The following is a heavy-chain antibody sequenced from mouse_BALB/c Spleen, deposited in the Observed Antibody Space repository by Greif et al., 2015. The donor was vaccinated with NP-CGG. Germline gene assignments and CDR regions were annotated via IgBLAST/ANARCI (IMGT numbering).Heavy chain of an antibody. J-gene: IGHJ3*01. CDR2: ISNSGGST. V-gene: IGHV5-12-2*01. CDR1: GFTFSSYT. CDR3: ARLERSAWFAY. Sequence: EVQLVESGGGLVQPGGSLKLSCAASGFTFSSYTMSWVRQTPEKRLEWVAYISNSGGSTYYPDTVKGRFTISRDNAKNSLYLQMSSLKSEDAAMYYCARLERSAWFAYWGQGTLVTVSA.